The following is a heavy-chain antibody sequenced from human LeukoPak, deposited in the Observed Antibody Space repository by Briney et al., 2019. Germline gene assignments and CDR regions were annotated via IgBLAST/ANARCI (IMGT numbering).Heavy chain of an antibody. Sequence: PGGSLRLSCAASGFTFSNAWMSWVRQAPGKGLEWVGRIKSKTDGGTTDYAAPVKGRFTISRDDSKNTLYLQMNSLKTEDTAVYYCSGRDITMVRGVIIGFDYWGQGTLVTVSS. CDR3: SGRDITMVRGVIIGFDY. J-gene: IGHJ4*02. CDR2: IKSKTDGGTT. CDR1: GFTFSNAW. V-gene: IGHV3-15*01. D-gene: IGHD3-10*01.